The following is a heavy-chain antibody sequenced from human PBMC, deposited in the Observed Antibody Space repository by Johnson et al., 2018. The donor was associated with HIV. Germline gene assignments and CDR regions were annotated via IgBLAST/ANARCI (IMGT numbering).Heavy chain of an antibody. J-gene: IGHJ3*02. CDR1: GFSFDDYG. CDR3: VRDTLAWGLIPPIGGFDI. V-gene: IGHV3-20*04. Sequence: VQLVESGGGVVRPGGSLRLSCAASGFSFDDYGMSWVRQAPGKGLEWVSGINWNGGSKGYADSVKGRFIISSDNAKNSLNLQMNSLRTEDTAVYYCVRDTLAWGLIPPIGGFDIWGQGTMVTVSS. D-gene: IGHD2-8*01. CDR2: INWNGGSK.